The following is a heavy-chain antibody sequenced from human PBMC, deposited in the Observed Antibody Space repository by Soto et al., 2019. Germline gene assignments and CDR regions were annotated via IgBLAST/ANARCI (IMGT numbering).Heavy chain of an antibody. D-gene: IGHD1-26*01. CDR3: ATPLTVHVVGYYGLDF. V-gene: IGHV1-69*13. CDR1: GGVFTGFA. Sequence: SVKVSCKASGGVFTGFAINWVRQAPGQGLEWMGGIIPVFGAANYGQNFQGRVTITADESTSTAYMEVSRLTSADTAVYYCATPLTVHVVGYYGLDFWDQGTTVTVSS. CDR2: IIPVFGAA. J-gene: IGHJ6*02.